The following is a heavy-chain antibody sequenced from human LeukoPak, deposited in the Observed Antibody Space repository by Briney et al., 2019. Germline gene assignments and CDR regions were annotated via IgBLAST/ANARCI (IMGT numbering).Heavy chain of an antibody. D-gene: IGHD1-26*01. V-gene: IGHV3-53*01. CDR1: GFTFSSNY. Sequence: GGSLRLSCAASGFTFSSNYMSWVRQAPGKGLEWVSVIYNGGSTYYADSVKGRFTISRDNSKNTLYLQMNSLRAEDTAVYYCARVLWELLGRGGSYYFDYWGQGTLVTVSS. CDR3: ARVLWELLGRGGSYYFDY. CDR2: IYNGGST. J-gene: IGHJ4*02.